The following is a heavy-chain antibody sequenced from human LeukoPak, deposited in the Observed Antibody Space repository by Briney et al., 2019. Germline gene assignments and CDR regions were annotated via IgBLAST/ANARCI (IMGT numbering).Heavy chain of an antibody. Sequence: GGSLRLSCAASGFTFDDYAMHWVRQAPGKGLEWVSGITWNSGSIGYADSVKGRFTISRDNAKNSLYLQMNSLRAEDTAVYYCAKTAAGVVAATALGYWGQGTLVTVSS. V-gene: IGHV3-9*01. CDR3: AKTAAGVVAATALGY. D-gene: IGHD2-15*01. J-gene: IGHJ4*02. CDR2: ITWNSGSI. CDR1: GFTFDDYA.